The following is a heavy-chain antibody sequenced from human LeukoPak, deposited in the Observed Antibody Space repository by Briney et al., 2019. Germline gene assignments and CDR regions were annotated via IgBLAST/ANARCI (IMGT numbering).Heavy chain of an antibody. CDR1: GFTFSSYA. D-gene: IGHD6-13*01. CDR2: ISTDGGST. Sequence: GGSLRLSCSASGFTFSSYAIHWVRQAPGRGLEYVSAISTDGGSTYYADSVKGRFTISRDNSKTTLYLQMSSLRAEDTAVYYCVICIAAAGSFDYWGQGTLVTVSP. V-gene: IGHV3-64D*09. CDR3: VICIAAAGSFDY. J-gene: IGHJ4*02.